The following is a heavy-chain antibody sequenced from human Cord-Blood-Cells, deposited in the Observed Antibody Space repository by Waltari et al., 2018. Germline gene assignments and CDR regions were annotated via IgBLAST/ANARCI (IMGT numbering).Heavy chain of an antibody. CDR3: ARSDFWSCYYDY. CDR2: IYYSGST. CDR1: GGPISRHY. J-gene: IGHJ4*02. D-gene: IGHD3-3*01. Sequence: QVQLQESGPGLVKTSETLSLTCTVHGGPISRHYWSRLRQPPGKGLEWFGYIYYSGSTNYNPSIKSRVTISVETSKNQLSLKLSSVTAADTAVYYCARSDFWSCYYDYWGQGTLVTVSS. V-gene: IGHV4-59*11.